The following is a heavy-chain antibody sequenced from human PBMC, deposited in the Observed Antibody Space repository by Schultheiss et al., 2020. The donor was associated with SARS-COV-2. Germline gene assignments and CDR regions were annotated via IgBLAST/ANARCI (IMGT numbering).Heavy chain of an antibody. V-gene: IGHV4-39*07. J-gene: IGHJ4*02. CDR2: IYYSGST. D-gene: IGHD5-18*01. CDR3: AGVDTGLFDY. CDR1: GGSISSGGYY. Sequence: SETLSLTCTVSGGSISSGGYYWTWVRQPPGKGLEWIGSIYYSGSTYYNPSLKSRVTISVDTSKNQFSLKLSSVTAADTAVYYCAGVDTGLFDYWGQGTLVTVSS.